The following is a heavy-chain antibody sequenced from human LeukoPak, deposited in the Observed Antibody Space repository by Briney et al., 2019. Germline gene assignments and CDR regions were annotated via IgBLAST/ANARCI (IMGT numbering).Heavy chain of an antibody. D-gene: IGHD6-19*01. V-gene: IGHV3-7*01. Sequence: AGGSLRLPCAASRYTFDDYGMSWLRHAPGKGLEWVANIKQDGSEKWYVYSVKGRFTISRDKAKNSMYLQMNSLRVEDTAVYCCASEFRSGYNSRWFDYWGQGTLVTVSS. J-gene: IGHJ5*01. CDR3: ASEFRSGYNSRWFDY. CDR2: IKQDGSEK. CDR1: RYTFDDYG.